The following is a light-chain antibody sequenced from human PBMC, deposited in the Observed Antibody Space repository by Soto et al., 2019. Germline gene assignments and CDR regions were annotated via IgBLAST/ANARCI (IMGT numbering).Light chain of an antibody. CDR2: GAS. Sequence: EIVLTQAPGTLALSPGERATLSCRASQSVSSSYLAWFPQRPGQAPRLLIYGASSRATGIPDRFSGSGSGPDFTLSISRLEPEAFAVYYCQYGSSPVTFGPGTKVDTK. V-gene: IGKV3-20*01. CDR3: QYGSSPVT. J-gene: IGKJ3*01. CDR1: QSVSSSY.